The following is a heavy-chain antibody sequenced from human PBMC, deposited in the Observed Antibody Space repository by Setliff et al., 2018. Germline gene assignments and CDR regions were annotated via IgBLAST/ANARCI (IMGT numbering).Heavy chain of an antibody. CDR2: FYISGTT. CDR3: ARGSFPYDNSGFDY. J-gene: IGHJ4*02. V-gene: IGHV4-4*07. D-gene: IGHD3-22*01. CDR1: GHSISSYF. Sequence: KTSETLSLTCSVSGHSISSYFWTWIRQPAGKGLEWIGRFYISGTTTYNPSLKSRVTMSADTSKNQFSLKLSSVTAADTAVYYCARGSFPYDNSGFDYWGQGTLVTVSS.